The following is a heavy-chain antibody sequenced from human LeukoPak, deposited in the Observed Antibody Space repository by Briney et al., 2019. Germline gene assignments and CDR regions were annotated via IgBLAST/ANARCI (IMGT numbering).Heavy chain of an antibody. Sequence: ASVKVSCKASGYTFTSYFITWVRQAPGQGLEWMGWINEDNSHTNYAQKLQGRVTMTTDTSTSTAYMELRSLTSDDTAVYYYARNPEYSIYYGAYFDYWGQGTLVTVSS. J-gene: IGHJ4*02. CDR2: INEDNSHT. D-gene: IGHD6-6*01. V-gene: IGHV1-18*01. CDR1: GYTFTSYF. CDR3: ARNPEYSIYYGAYFDY.